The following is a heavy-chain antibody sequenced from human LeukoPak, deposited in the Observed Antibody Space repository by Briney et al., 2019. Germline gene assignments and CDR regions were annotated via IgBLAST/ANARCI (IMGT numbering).Heavy chain of an antibody. CDR1: GFTFSSYS. CDR3: ARFKLSSGYDPFDY. V-gene: IGHV3-48*01. D-gene: IGHD5-12*01. CDR2: ISSSSSTI. J-gene: IGHJ4*02. Sequence: PGGSLRLSCAASGFTFSSYSMNWVRQAPGKGLEWVSYISSSSSTIYYADSVKGRFTISRDNAKNSLYLQMNSLRAEDTAVYYCARFKLSSGYDPFDYWGQGTLVTVSS.